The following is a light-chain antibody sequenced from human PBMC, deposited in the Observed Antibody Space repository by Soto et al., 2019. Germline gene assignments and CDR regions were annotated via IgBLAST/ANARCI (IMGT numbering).Light chain of an antibody. V-gene: IGKV3-11*01. CDR1: QSVSSY. Sequence: EMVFAQAKTTLSFFQLEIATLSSRASQSVSSYLAWYQQKPGQAPRLLIYDASNRATGIPARFSGSRSGTDFTLTISSLETEDFAVYFCQQSSNWITFGQGRRLEIK. CDR2: DAS. CDR3: QQSSNWIT. J-gene: IGKJ5*01.